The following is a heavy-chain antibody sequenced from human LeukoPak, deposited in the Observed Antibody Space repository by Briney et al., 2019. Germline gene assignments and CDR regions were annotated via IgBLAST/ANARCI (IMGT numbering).Heavy chain of an antibody. J-gene: IGHJ5*02. V-gene: IGHV1-2*02. CDR1: GYTFAGYY. D-gene: IGHD3-10*01. CDR3: AREAMVRGALTGGTWFDP. CDR2: INPNSGGT. Sequence: GASVKVSCTASGYTFAGYYMHWVRQAPGQGLEWMGWINPNSGGTNYAQKFQGRVTMTRDTSISTAYMELSRLRSDDTAVYYCAREAMVRGALTGGTWFDPWGQGTLVTVSS.